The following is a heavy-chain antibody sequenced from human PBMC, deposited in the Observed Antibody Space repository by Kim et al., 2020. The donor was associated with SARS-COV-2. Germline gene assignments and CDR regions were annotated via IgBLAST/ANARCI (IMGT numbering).Heavy chain of an antibody. J-gene: IGHJ3*02. D-gene: IGHD4-17*01. CDR3: ARGPNYGGFDDACDI. CDR1: GYTFTSYY. V-gene: IGHV1-46*01. Sequence: ASVKVSCKASGYTFTSYYMHWVRQAPGQGLEWMGIINPSGGSTSYAQKFQGRVTMTRDTSTSTVYMELSSRRSEDTAVYYCARGPNYGGFDDACDIWGQGTMVTGSS. CDR2: INPSGGST.